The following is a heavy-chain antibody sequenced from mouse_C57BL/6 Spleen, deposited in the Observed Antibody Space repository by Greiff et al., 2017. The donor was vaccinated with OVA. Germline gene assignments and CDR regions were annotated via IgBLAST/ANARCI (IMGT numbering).Heavy chain of an antibody. CDR1: GFTFSSYA. J-gene: IGHJ4*01. D-gene: IGHD1-1*01. CDR2: LRDGGSYT. Sequence: EVQVVESGGGLVKPGGSLKLSCAASGFTFSSYAMSWVRQTPEKRLEWVATLRDGGSYTYYPDNVKGRFTISRDNAKNNLYLQMSHLKSEDTAMYYCARDDYGLYAMDYWGQGTSVTVSS. CDR3: ARDDYGLYAMDY. V-gene: IGHV5-4*01.